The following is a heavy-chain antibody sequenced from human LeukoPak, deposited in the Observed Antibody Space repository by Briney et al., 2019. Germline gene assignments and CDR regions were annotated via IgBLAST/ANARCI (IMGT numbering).Heavy chain of an antibody. V-gene: IGHV3-23*01. CDR2: ISGSGGST. CDR3: AKVGSHSSSAFDY. Sequence: GGSLRLSCAASGFTFSSYAMSWVRQAPGKGLEWVPAISGSGGSTYYADSVKGRFTISRDNSKNTLYLQMNSLRAEDTAVYYCAKVGSHSSSAFDYWGQGTLVTVSS. CDR1: GFTFSSYA. D-gene: IGHD6-6*01. J-gene: IGHJ4*02.